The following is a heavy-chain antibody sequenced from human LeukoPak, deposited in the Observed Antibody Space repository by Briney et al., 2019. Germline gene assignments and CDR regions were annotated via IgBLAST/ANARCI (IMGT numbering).Heavy chain of an antibody. V-gene: IGHV4-38-2*02. CDR2: INHSGST. J-gene: IGHJ4*02. CDR3: ARHVLEWLPDY. D-gene: IGHD3-3*01. CDR1: GYSISSGYY. Sequence: PSETLSLTCTVSGYSISSGYYWGWIRQPPGKGLEWIGSINHSGSTYHNPSLKSRVTISVDTSKNQFSLKLSSVTAADTAVYYCARHVLEWLPDYWGQGTLVTVSS.